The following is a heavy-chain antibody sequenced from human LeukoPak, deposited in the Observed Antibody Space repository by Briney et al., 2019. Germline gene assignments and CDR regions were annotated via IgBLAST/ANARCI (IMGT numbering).Heavy chain of an antibody. CDR1: GYTFTGYY. CDR2: INPNSGGT. J-gene: IGHJ6*03. D-gene: IGHD6-19*01. Sequence: ASVKVSCKASGYTFTGYYMHWVLQAPGEGLEWMGWINPNSGGTNYAHKFQGRVTMTRDTSISTAYMELSRLRSDDTAVYYCARGGRIAVAGPKVAYYYYMDVWGKGTTVTVSS. CDR3: ARGGRIAVAGPKVAYYYYMDV. V-gene: IGHV1-2*02.